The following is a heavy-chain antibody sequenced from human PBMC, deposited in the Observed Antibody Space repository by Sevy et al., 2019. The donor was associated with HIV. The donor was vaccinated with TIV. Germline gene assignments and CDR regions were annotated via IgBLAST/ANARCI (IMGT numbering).Heavy chain of an antibody. CDR3: AKVEAAAGWGFYYYYYMDV. D-gene: IGHD6-13*01. CDR2: IWYDGTSK. J-gene: IGHJ6*03. CDR1: GFTFSSYG. Sequence: GGSLRLSFAASGFTFSSYGMHWVRQAPGKGLEWVAVIWYDGTSKYDAGSVKVRFTISRDNSKNTLYLQMNSLRAEDTAVYYCAKVEAAAGWGFYYYYYMDVWGKGTTVTVSS. V-gene: IGHV3-33*06.